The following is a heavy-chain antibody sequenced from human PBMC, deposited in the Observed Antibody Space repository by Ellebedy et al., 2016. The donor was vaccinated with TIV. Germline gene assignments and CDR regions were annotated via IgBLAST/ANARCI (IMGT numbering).Heavy chain of an antibody. D-gene: IGHD3-10*01. CDR2: ISSSGGST. CDR1: GFTFSSYA. J-gene: IGHJ4*02. V-gene: IGHV3-23*01. CDR3: ATENIPWFGELRSWGFDY. Sequence: GGSLRLXXAASGFTFSSYAMSWVRQAPGKGLEWVSAISSSGGSTYYADSVKGRFTISRDNSKNTLYLQMNSLRAEDTAVYYCATENIPWFGELRSWGFDYWGQGTLVTVSS.